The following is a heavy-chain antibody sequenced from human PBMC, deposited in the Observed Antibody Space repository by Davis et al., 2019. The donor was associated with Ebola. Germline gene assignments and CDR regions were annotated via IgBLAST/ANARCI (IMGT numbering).Heavy chain of an antibody. CDR1: GFTFSDYY. J-gene: IGHJ1*01. CDR2: ISGGGRTI. CDR3: ATGELLAEYFQH. D-gene: IGHD1-26*01. Sequence: GGSLRLSCAASGFTFSDYYMSWIRQAPGKGLEWVSYISGGGRTIYYADSVKGRFTMSRDNAKNSLYLQMNSLRAEDTAVYYCATGELLAEYFQHWGQGTLVTVSS. V-gene: IGHV3-11*01.